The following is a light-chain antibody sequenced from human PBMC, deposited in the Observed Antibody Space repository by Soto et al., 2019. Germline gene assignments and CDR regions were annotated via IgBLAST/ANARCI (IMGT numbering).Light chain of an antibody. CDR1: QSVIGRQ. V-gene: IGKV3-20*01. Sequence: EIALTQSPGTLSLSPGERATLSCRASQSVIGRQLAWYQHKPGQAPRLLMYGVSTRATGIPDRFTGSGSGTDFTLTISRLEPEDFAVFYCQVYGPSPPITFGQGTRLEIK. J-gene: IGKJ5*01. CDR3: QVYGPSPPIT. CDR2: GVS.